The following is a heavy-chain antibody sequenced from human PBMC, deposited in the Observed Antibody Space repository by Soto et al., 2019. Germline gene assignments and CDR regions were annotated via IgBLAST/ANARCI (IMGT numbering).Heavy chain of an antibody. Sequence: SETLSLTGTVSGDSINSYYWSWIRQPDGKGLEWIGRISTSGSTKYNPSLKSRVTMPIDTSKNQFSLKLSSVTAADTAVYYCARVGVAGSLEYFDYWGQGSLVTVSS. CDR1: GDSINSYY. CDR2: ISTSGST. V-gene: IGHV4-4*07. J-gene: IGHJ4*02. CDR3: ARVGVAGSLEYFDY. D-gene: IGHD6-19*01.